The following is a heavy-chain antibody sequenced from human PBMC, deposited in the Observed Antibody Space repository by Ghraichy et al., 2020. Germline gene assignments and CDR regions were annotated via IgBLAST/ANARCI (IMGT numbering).Heavy chain of an antibody. J-gene: IGHJ4*02. CDR1: GIGFSDTW. CDR3: TTDPRD. CDR2: VKSKKDGGTT. Sequence: GGSLRLSCAASGIGFSDTWMSWVRQAPGKGLEWVGRVKSKKDGGTTDYAAPVKGRFTISRDDSKNRLYLHLNSLKTEDTAVYYCTTDPRDWGQGTLLTVSS. V-gene: IGHV3-15*01.